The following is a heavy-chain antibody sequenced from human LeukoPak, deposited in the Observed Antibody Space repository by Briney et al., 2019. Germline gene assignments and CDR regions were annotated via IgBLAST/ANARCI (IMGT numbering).Heavy chain of an antibody. D-gene: IGHD3-9*01. Sequence: GASVKVSCKASGYTFTSYYMHWVRQAPGQGLEWMGIINPSGGSTSYAQKFQGRVTMTRDTSTSTVYMELSSLRSEDTAVYYCARNYDILTGYYDLYYFDYWGQGTLVTVSS. CDR2: INPSGGST. CDR1: GYTFTSYY. J-gene: IGHJ4*02. CDR3: ARNYDILTGYYDLYYFDY. V-gene: IGHV1-46*01.